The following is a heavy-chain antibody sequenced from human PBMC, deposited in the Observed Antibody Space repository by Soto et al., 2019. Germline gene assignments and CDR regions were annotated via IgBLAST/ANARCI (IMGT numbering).Heavy chain of an antibody. Sequence: QVQLVESGGGVVQPGRSLRLSCAASGFTFSSYGMHWVRQAPGKGLEWEAVISYDGSNKYYADSVKGRFTISRDNSKNTLYLQMNSLRAEDTAVYYCAKDDGYSTVDYWGQGTLVTVSS. CDR2: ISYDGSNK. CDR1: GFTFSSYG. V-gene: IGHV3-30*18. J-gene: IGHJ4*02. CDR3: AKDDGYSTVDY. D-gene: IGHD5-18*01.